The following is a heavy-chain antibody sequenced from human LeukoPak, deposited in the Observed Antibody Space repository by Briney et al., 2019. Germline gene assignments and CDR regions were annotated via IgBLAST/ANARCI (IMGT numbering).Heavy chain of an antibody. CDR2: IQSKTDGGTT. D-gene: IGHD3-10*01. CDR1: GFTFSNTW. V-gene: IGHV3-15*01. CDR3: ATLTVRGVVNI. Sequence: GGSLRLSCAASGFTFSNTWMNWVRQAPGKGLEWVGRIQSKTDGGTTEYAAPVKGRFAISRDDSKTTLYLQMNSLKTEDTAVYYCATLTVRGVVNIWGQGTLVTVSS. J-gene: IGHJ4*02.